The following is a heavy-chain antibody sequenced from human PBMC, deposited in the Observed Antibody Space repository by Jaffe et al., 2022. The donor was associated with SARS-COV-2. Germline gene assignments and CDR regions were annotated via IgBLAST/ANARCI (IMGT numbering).Heavy chain of an antibody. J-gene: IGHJ5*02. CDR2: IYPGDSDT. CDR1: GYSFTNYW. CDR3: TRHGPDSGWSNNWFDP. D-gene: IGHD6-13*01. V-gene: IGHV5-51*01. Sequence: EVQLVQSGAEMKKPGESLKISCKGSGYSFTNYWIGWVRQMPGKGLEWMGVIYPGDSDTKYTPSFRGQVTMSVDKSISTAYLQWNSLKASDTAIYYCTRHGPDSGWSNNWFDPWGQGTLVTVSS.